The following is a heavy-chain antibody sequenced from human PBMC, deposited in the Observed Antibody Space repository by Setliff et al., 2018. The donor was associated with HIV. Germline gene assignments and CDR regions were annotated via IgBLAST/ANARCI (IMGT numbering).Heavy chain of an antibody. J-gene: IGHJ6*02. Sequence: SETLSLTCTVSGGSISSSSYYWGWIRQPPGKGLEWIGSIYHSGSTYYKPSLKRRVTMSVDTSKNQFSLKLRSVTAADTAVYYCARERSSGYHSYYYHYGMDVWGQGTTVTVSS. CDR3: ARERSSGYHSYYYHYGMDV. CDR1: GGSISSSSYY. V-gene: IGHV4-39*07. CDR2: IYHSGST. D-gene: IGHD3-22*01.